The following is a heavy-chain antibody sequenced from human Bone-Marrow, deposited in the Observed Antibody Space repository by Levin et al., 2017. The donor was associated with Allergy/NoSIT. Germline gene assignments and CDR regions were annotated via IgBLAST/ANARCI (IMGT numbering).Heavy chain of an antibody. J-gene: IGHJ4*02. CDR2: ISWNSLNI. CDR1: GFTFDDYA. Sequence: GGSLRLSCAASGFTFDDYAMHWVRQVPGKGLEWVSGISWNSLNIRYADSVKVRFTISRDNAKNSHYLQMDNLRTDDTAFYYCAKDSSFDILTGYVATNYFDLWGQGTLVTVSS. V-gene: IGHV3-9*01. CDR3: AKDSSFDILTGYVATNYFDL. D-gene: IGHD3-9*01.